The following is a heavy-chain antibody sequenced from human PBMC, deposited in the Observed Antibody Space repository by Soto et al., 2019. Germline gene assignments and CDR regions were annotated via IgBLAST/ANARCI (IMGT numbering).Heavy chain of an antibody. J-gene: IGHJ6*02. CDR3: TTEGVPAASPHYYYYGMDV. V-gene: IGHV3-15*07. CDR2: IKSKTDGGTT. CDR1: GFTFSNAW. Sequence: GGSLRLSCAASGFTFSNAWMNWVRQAPGKGLEWVGRIKSKTDGGTTDYAAPVKGRFTISRDDSKNTLYLQMNSLKTEDTAVYYCTTEGVPAASPHYYYYGMDVWGQGTTVTVSS. D-gene: IGHD2-2*01.